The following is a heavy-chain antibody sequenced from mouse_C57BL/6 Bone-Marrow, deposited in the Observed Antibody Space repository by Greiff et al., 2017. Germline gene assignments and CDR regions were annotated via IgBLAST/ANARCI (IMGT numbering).Heavy chain of an antibody. CDR2: INPNNGGT. Sequence: VQLQQSGPELVKPGASVKIPCKASGYTFTDYNMDWVKQSHGQSLEWIGDINPNNGGTIYNQKFKGKATLTADKSSSTAYMQLRSLTSEDTAVXYCARTWYDGSSYGFADWGQGTLVTVSA. V-gene: IGHV1-18*01. CDR1: GYTFTDYN. J-gene: IGHJ3*01. D-gene: IGHD1-1*01. CDR3: ARTWYDGSSYGFAD.